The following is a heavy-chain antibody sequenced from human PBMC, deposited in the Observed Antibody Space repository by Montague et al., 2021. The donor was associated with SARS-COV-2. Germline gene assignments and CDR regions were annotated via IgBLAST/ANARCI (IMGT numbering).Heavy chain of an antibody. V-gene: IGHV4-59*01. Sequence: SETLSLTRVVSGGSIAGYYWSWIRQPPGKGLEWIGYVYYTGSTKYNPSLKSRVTMSLDRPTNRFSLRLNSVTAADTAMYYCARAQNTCFIANCVNYFDFRGLGAQVTVSS. CDR3: ARAQNTCFIANCVNYFDF. D-gene: IGHD1-1*01. J-gene: IGHJ4*02. CDR1: GGSIAGYY. CDR2: VYYTGST.